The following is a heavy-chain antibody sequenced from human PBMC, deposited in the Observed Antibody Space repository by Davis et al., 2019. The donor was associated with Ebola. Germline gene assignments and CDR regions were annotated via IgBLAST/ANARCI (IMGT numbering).Heavy chain of an antibody. CDR1: ARSISSYY. Sequence: SETLSPTCTLSARSISSYYWSWIRQPPGKGLEWNGYISYSGSTNYNPSLKSRVTISVDTSKNQFSLKLSSVTAADTAVYYCARGPYYYDSSGYYRSDYYGMDVWGQGTTVTVSS. CDR3: ARGPYYYDSSGYYRSDYYGMDV. CDR2: ISYSGST. V-gene: IGHV4-59*01. D-gene: IGHD3-22*01. J-gene: IGHJ6*02.